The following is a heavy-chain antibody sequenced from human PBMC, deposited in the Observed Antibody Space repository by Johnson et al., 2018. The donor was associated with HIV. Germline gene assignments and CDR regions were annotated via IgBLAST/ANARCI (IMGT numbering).Heavy chain of an antibody. Sequence: LVESGGGLVQPGRSLRLSCAASGFTFDDYAMHWVRQAPGKGLEWVSGISWNSGSIGYADSVKGRFTISRDNAKNSLYLQMNSLRAEDTAVYYCAREGFVVLPAAMRLFAFDIWGQGTMVTVSS. V-gene: IGHV3-9*01. CDR1: GFTFDDYA. CDR3: AREGFVVLPAAMRLFAFDI. J-gene: IGHJ3*02. D-gene: IGHD2-2*01. CDR2: ISWNSGSI.